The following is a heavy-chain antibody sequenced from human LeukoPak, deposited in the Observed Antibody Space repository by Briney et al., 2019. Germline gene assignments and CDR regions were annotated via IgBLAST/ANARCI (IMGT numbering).Heavy chain of an antibody. CDR2: IYYSGST. V-gene: IGHV4-39*07. J-gene: IGHJ6*02. D-gene: IGHD3-9*01. Sequence: KPSETLSLTCTVSGGSISSSSYYWGWIRQPPGKGLEWIGSIYYSGSTYYNPSLKSRVTISVDTSKNQFSLKLSSVTAADTAVYYCARAGRVRYFDWLAAAPKGGYGMDVWGQGTTVTVSS. CDR1: GGSISSSSYY. CDR3: ARAGRVRYFDWLAAAPKGGYGMDV.